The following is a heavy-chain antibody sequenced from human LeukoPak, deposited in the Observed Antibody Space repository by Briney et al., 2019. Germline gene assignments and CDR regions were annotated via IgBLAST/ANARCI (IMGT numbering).Heavy chain of an antibody. J-gene: IGHJ6*02. CDR1: VFAFSNYG. Sequence: GGSLRLSFGASVFAFSNYGMHWVRQASGKGLEWVAVISDDGNNEYYADSVKGRFTISRDNSKSTLYLQMNSLRPEDTAVYYCAKAVRFGRSYYYYGMDVWGQGTTVTVSS. CDR2: ISDDGNNE. D-gene: IGHD3-10*01. V-gene: IGHV3-30*18. CDR3: AKAVRFGRSYYYYGMDV.